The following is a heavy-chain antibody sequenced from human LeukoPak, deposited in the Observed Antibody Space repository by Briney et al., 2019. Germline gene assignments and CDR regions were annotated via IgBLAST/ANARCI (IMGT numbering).Heavy chain of an antibody. CDR3: ASSSSGYHFDY. CDR2: TRNKANSYTT. CDR1: GFTFSDHY. V-gene: IGHV3-72*01. Sequence: GRSLRLSCAASGFTFSDHYMDWVRQAPGKGLEWVGRTRNKANSYTTEYAASVKGRLTISRDDSKNSLYLQMNSLKTEDTAVYYCASSSSGYHFDYWGQGTLVTVSS. D-gene: IGHD3-22*01. J-gene: IGHJ4*02.